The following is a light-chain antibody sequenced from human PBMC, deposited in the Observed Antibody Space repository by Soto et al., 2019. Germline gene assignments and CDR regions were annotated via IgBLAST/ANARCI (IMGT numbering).Light chain of an antibody. Sequence: QSVLTQSPSASGTPGQRVSISCSGSSSNIGSNYVYWYQQLPGTAPKLLIYRNNQRPSGVPDRFSGSKSGTSASLAISGLRSEDEADYYCAAWGDSLVVFGGGTKLTVL. V-gene: IGLV1-47*01. CDR2: RNN. CDR3: AAWGDSLVV. J-gene: IGLJ2*01. CDR1: SSNIGSNY.